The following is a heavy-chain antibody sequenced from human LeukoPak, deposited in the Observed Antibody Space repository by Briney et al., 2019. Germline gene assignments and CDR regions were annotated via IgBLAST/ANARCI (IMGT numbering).Heavy chain of an antibody. CDR3: ACGYSYGYGMDV. D-gene: IGHD5-18*01. Sequence: SEKVSCKASGDTFSNYDMSWVRQAPGQGLEWMGGINPSGGRASYAQKFQGRVTITADESTRIAYMELSSLRSEDTAVYYCACGYSYGYGMDVWGQGTTVTVSS. V-gene: IGHV1-69*13. CDR2: INPSGGRA. CDR1: GDTFSNYD. J-gene: IGHJ6*02.